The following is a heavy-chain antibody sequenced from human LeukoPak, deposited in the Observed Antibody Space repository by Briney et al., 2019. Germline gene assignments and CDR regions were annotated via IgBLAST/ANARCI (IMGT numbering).Heavy chain of an antibody. J-gene: IGHJ6*04. V-gene: IGHV3-15*01. CDR1: GFTFTDAW. CDR3: TTEGLLWFGAMDV. CDR2: IRSKVDGGTT. D-gene: IGHD3-10*01. Sequence: GGSLRLSCATSGFTFTDAWMTWVRQAPGKGLEWVGRIRSKVDGGTTDYAAPVKGRFTISRDDSKNTLYLQMNSLKTEDTAVYYCTTEGLLWFGAMDVWGKGTTVTISS.